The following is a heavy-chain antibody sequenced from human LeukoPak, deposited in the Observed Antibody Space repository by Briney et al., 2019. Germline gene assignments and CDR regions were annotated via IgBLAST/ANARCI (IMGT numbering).Heavy chain of an antibody. J-gene: IGHJ2*01. CDR1: GDSVSRALAG. D-gene: IGHD3-10*01. V-gene: IGHV6-1*01. CDR2: TYYASKWSY. Sequence: SQTLSLTCAISGDSVSRALAGWSWIRQSPSRGLEWLGRTYYASKWSYDYAVSVKSRISINPDTSQNQFSLHLNSVTPEDTALYYCVRQASSCFGWYFDLWGRGTLVTVSS. CDR3: VRQASSCFGWYFDL.